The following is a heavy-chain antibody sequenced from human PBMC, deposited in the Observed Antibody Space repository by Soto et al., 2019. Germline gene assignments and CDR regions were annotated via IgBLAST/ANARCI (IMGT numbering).Heavy chain of an antibody. Sequence: NPSGTLSLSCTVCSGSISSYYWSWIGKHPGKGLKWIGYIYYSGSTNYNPSLKSRVTISVDTSKNQFSLKLSSVTAADTAVYYCARHRGGRRDIVVVPADSRPKIPPSNWFDPWGQGTLVTVSS. CDR3: ARHRGGRRDIVVVPADSRPKIPPSNWFDP. D-gene: IGHD2-2*01. V-gene: IGHV4-59*08. J-gene: IGHJ5*02. CDR2: IYYSGST. CDR1: SGSISSYY.